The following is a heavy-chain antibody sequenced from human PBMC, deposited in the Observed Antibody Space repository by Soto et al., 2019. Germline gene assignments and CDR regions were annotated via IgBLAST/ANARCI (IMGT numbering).Heavy chain of an antibody. V-gene: IGHV4-31*03. CDR3: ARDSEEQHRIDFDI. CDR1: GGSISSGGYY. D-gene: IGHD6-13*01. Sequence: QVQLQESGPGLVKPSQTLSLTCTVSGGSISSGGYYWSWIRQHPGKGLEWIGYIYYSGSTYYNPSLKSRGTISVDTSKNQFALKLSSVTAADTAVYYSARDSEEQHRIDFDIWGQGTMVTVSS. CDR2: IYYSGST. J-gene: IGHJ3*02.